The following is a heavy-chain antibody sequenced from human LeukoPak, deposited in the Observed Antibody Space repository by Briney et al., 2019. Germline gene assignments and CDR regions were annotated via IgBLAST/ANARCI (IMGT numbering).Heavy chain of an antibody. J-gene: IGHJ4*02. Sequence: PGGSLRLSCAASGFTVSSNYMSWVRQAPGKGLGWVANIKQDGSEKYYVDSVKGRFTISRDNAKNSLYLQMNSLRAEDTAVYYCARVAEYQPFDYWGQGTLVTVSS. D-gene: IGHD2-2*01. CDR3: ARVAEYQPFDY. CDR1: GFTVSSNY. CDR2: IKQDGSEK. V-gene: IGHV3-7*01.